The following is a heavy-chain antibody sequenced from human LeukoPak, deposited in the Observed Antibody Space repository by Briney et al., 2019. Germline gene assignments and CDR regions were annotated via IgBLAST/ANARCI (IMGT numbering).Heavy chain of an antibody. J-gene: IGHJ4*02. D-gene: IGHD5-18*01. V-gene: IGHV4-4*02. CDR3: AKDPHTGIAPEY. CDR1: GDSISNSHW. Sequence: PSETLYLTCAVSGDSISNSHWWSWVRQPPGKGLEWIGVIYLTGDTDYNPSLKSRVTISIDKSKNQFSLKLTYVTAADTAVYYCAKDPHTGIAPEYWGQGTLVTVSS. CDR2: IYLTGDT.